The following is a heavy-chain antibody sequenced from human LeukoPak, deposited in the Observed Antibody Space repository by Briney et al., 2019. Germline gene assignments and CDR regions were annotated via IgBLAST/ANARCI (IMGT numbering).Heavy chain of an antibody. V-gene: IGHV4-59*02. CDR3: ARGPLDSGYTYFDY. CDR1: GGSVTTDY. D-gene: IGHD5-12*01. CDR2: FSYSGST. J-gene: IGHJ4*02. Sequence: SETLSLTCTVSGGSVTTDYWSWIRQPPGKGLEWIGYFSYSGSTNYNPSLKSRVTISVDTSKNQFSLKLSSVTAADTAVYYCARGPLDSGYTYFDYWGQGTLVTVSS.